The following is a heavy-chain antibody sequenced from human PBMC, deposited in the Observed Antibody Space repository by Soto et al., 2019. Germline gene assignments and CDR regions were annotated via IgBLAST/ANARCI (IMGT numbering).Heavy chain of an antibody. D-gene: IGHD1-26*01. CDR2: FDPEDGET. J-gene: IGHJ4*02. CDR3: ATGVVGATIRYYFDY. V-gene: IGHV1-24*01. Sequence: ASVKVSCKVSGYTLTELSMHWVRQAPGKGLEWMGGFDPEDGETIYAQKFQGRVTMTEDTSTDTAYMELSSLRSEDTVVYYCATGVVGATIRYYFDYCGQGTLVTVSS. CDR1: GYTLTELS.